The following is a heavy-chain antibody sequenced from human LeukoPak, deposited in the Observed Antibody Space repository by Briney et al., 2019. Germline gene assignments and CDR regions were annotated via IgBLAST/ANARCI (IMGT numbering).Heavy chain of an antibody. V-gene: IGHV1-2*02. Sequence: ASVKVSCKASGYTFTGYYMHWVRQAPGQGLEWMGWINPNSGGTNYAQKFQGRVTMTRDTPISTAYMELSRLRSDDTAVYYCASSITGTTRTFDYWGQGTLVTVSS. J-gene: IGHJ4*02. D-gene: IGHD1-7*01. CDR1: GYTFTGYY. CDR2: INPNSGGT. CDR3: ASSITGTTRTFDY.